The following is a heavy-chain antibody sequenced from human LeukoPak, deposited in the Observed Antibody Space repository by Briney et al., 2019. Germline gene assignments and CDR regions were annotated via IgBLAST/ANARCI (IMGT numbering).Heavy chain of an antibody. V-gene: IGHV4-61*02. Sequence: SETLSLTCTVSGGSTSSGSYYWSWIRQPAGKGLEWIGRIYTSGSTNYNPSLKSRVTISVDTSKNQFSLKLSSVTAADTAVYYCARDSRRDGYNLYAFDIWGQGTMVTVSS. CDR2: IYTSGST. D-gene: IGHD5-24*01. J-gene: IGHJ3*02. CDR3: ARDSRRDGYNLYAFDI. CDR1: GGSTSSGSYY.